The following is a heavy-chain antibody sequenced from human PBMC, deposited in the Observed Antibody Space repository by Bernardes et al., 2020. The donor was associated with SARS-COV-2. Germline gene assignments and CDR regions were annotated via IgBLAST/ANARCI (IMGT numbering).Heavy chain of an antibody. CDR2: LSGTGHST. CDR1: GFTVSNNH. CDR3: AKEGLATAGTRGFFEY. V-gene: IGHV3-23*01. Sequence: GGSLRLSCAASGFTVSNNHMSWVRQAPGKGLEWVSGLSGTGHSTYYADPVKGRFTISRDNSENTLYLQLNSLRVEDTAVYYCAKEGLATAGTRGFFEYWGQGALVTVSS. D-gene: IGHD6-13*01. J-gene: IGHJ4*02.